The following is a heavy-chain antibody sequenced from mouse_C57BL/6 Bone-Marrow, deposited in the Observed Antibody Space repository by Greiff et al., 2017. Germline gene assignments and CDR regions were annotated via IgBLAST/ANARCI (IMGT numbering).Heavy chain of an antibody. CDR3: ARYYDYDDDGDY. J-gene: IGHJ2*01. V-gene: IGHV1-59*01. CDR1: GYTFTSYW. Sequence: QVQLKQPGAELVRPGTSVKLSCKASGYTFTSYWMHWVKQRPGQGLEWIGVIDPSDSYTNYNQKFKGKATLTVDTSSSTAYMQLSSLTSEDSAVYYCARYYDYDDDGDYWGQGTTLTVSS. CDR2: IDPSDSYT. D-gene: IGHD2-4*01.